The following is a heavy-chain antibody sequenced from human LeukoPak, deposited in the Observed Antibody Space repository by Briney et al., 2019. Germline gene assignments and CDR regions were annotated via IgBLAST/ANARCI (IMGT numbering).Heavy chain of an antibody. CDR1: GGSISSYY. J-gene: IGHJ6*04. CDR3: ARVSSGWYPNYYYYYGMDV. Sequence: PSEILSLTCTVSGGSISSYYWSWIRQPPGKGLEWIGYIYYSGSTNYNPSLKSRVTISVDTSKNQFSLKLSSVTAADTAVYYCARVSSGWYPNYYYYYGMDVWGKGTTVTVSS. V-gene: IGHV4-59*01. D-gene: IGHD6-19*01. CDR2: IYYSGST.